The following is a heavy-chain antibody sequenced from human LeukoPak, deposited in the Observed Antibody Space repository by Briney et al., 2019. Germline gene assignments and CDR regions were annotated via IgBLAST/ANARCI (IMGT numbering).Heavy chain of an antibody. J-gene: IGHJ4*02. Sequence: GGSLRLSCLGSGFTFSWYGMNWVRQAPGRGLEYVSAISKNGGNTYYVDSVKGRFTISRDNSKSTLLLQMNSLRAEDTAVYYCASVTNSGQYWLFDYWGQGTLVTVSS. CDR1: GFTFSWYG. V-gene: IGHV3-64*04. CDR2: ISKNGGNT. D-gene: IGHD2-8*01. CDR3: ASVTNSGQYWLFDY.